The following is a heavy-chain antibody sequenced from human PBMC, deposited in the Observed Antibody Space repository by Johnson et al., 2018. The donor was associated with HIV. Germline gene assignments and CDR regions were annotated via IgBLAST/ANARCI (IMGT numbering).Heavy chain of an antibody. V-gene: IGHV3-30-3*01. D-gene: IGHD3-22*01. CDR3: ARDRPIAPFDI. CDR1: GFTFSSYA. Sequence: QVQLVESGGGVVQPGRSLRLSCAASGFTFSSYAMHWVRQAPGKGLEWVAFIRYDGSNKYYADSVKGRFTISRDNSKNTLYLQMNSLGAEDTAVYYCARDRPIAPFDIWGQGTMVTVSS. J-gene: IGHJ3*02. CDR2: IRYDGSNK.